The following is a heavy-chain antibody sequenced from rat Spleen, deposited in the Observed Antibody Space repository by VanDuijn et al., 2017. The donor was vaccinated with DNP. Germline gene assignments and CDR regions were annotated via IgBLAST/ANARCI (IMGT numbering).Heavy chain of an antibody. D-gene: IGHD5-1*01. CDR2: ITSGGSS. CDR1: GFSFSHYW. Sequence: EVQLVESGGDLVQPGRSLKLSCVASGFSFSHYWMTWIRQVPGKGLEWIASITSGGSSYYPDSVKGRFTVSRDDAKSTLYLQMDSLRSEETATYYCARQKNWGYFDYWGQGVMVTVSS. V-gene: IGHV5-31*01. CDR3: ARQKNWGYFDY. J-gene: IGHJ2*01.